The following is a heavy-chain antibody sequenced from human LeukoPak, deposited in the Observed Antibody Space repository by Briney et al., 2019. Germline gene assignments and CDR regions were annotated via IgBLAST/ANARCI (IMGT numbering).Heavy chain of an antibody. CDR1: GGTFSSYA. D-gene: IGHD1-26*01. Sequence: SVKVSCKASGGTFSSYAISWVRQAPGQGLEWMGGIIPIFGTASYAQKFQGRVTITTDESTSTAYMELSSLRSEDTAVYYCARAPGGSYGPAYYFDYWGQGTLVTVSS. V-gene: IGHV1-69*05. J-gene: IGHJ4*02. CDR2: IIPIFGTA. CDR3: ARAPGGSYGPAYYFDY.